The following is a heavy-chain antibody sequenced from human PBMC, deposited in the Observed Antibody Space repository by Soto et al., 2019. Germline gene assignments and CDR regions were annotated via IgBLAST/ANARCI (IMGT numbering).Heavy chain of an antibody. J-gene: IGHJ4*02. D-gene: IGHD5-12*01. CDR1: GDSISAYS. CDR2: IHYNGNT. CDR3: AREGNLGRWLQPLDF. Sequence: QVQLQVSGPGLVKPSETLSLTCTVSGDSISAYSWSWVRQPPGKVLEWIGNIHYNGNTKYNPSLKSRVTMSLDTSKNQFSLRLISVTAADTAKYFCAREGNLGRWLQPLDFWGQGTLVTVSS. V-gene: IGHV4-59*01.